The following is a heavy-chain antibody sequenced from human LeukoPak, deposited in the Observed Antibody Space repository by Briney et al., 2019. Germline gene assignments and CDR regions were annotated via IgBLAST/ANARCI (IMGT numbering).Heavy chain of an antibody. CDR2: IDSSSSHI. CDR1: GFPFSIHS. D-gene: IGHD5-24*01. Sequence: GESLRLSCAASGFPFSIHSMSWVRQAPGKGLEWVSSIDSSSSHIYYADSMKGRFTISRDNAKNSLFLQMNSLRAEDTAVYYCARDFRTQLDGYSPPYHFDYWGQEALVTVSS. V-gene: IGHV3-21*01. CDR3: ARDFRTQLDGYSPPYHFDY. J-gene: IGHJ4*02.